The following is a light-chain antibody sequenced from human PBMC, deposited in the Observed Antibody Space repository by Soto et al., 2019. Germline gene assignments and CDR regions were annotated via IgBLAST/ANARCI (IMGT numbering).Light chain of an antibody. Sequence: DVRMTQSPSSLSQSAGDTNTITCRASRTINTYLNWFQQKPGEPPRLLIYGASTLHDGVPSRLSGSGSGADFTLTIRGLQPEDFASYHCQQTYSDISFGGGTKVDIK. CDR2: GAS. V-gene: IGKV1-39*01. J-gene: IGKJ4*01. CDR3: QQTYSDIS. CDR1: RTINTY.